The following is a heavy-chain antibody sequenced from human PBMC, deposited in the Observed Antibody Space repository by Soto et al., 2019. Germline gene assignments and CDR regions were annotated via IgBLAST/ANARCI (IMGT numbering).Heavy chain of an antibody. CDR1: GYSITAGGYY. J-gene: IGHJ5*02. CDR3: ARMYSSGSGWFHP. CDR2: FYSSGSI. D-gene: IGHD6-19*01. V-gene: IGHV4-31*03. Sequence: KPSETLSLTCFVSGYSITAGGYYWSWIRHHPGEGLEWIGSFYSSGSIIYNPSLRSRVSISGDTSSNQFSMSLTSVTAADTARYYCARMYSSGSGWFHPWGQGTLVTVSS.